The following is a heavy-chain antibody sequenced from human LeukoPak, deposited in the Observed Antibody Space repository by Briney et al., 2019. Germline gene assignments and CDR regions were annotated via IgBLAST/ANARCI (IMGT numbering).Heavy chain of an antibody. Sequence: SETLSLTCHVSRDSISNYYWSWIRQPPGKGLEWIGEINHSGSTNYNPSLKSRVTISVDTSKNQFSLKLSSVTAADTAVYYCARPRGATYSSSWYLQYYFDYWGQGTLVTVSS. D-gene: IGHD6-13*01. J-gene: IGHJ4*02. CDR1: RDSISNYY. V-gene: IGHV4-34*01. CDR2: INHSGST. CDR3: ARPRGATYSSSWYLQYYFDY.